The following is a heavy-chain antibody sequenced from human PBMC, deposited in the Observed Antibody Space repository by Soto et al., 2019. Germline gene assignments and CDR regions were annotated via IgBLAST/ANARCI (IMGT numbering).Heavy chain of an antibody. J-gene: IGHJ4*02. CDR2: IIPFLGVT. CDR3: ARDWESTVSTWSFGAF. V-gene: IGHV1-69*08. Sequence: QVQLVQSGAEVKKPGSSVKVSCKASGGTFIPYTVNWVRQAPGQGLEWMGRIIPFLGVTNYAQKFQARVTLTADTSTTTAYMELSGLRFEDTAVYYCARDWESTVSTWSFGAFWGRGTLVTVSS. D-gene: IGHD3-10*01. CDR1: GGTFIPYT.